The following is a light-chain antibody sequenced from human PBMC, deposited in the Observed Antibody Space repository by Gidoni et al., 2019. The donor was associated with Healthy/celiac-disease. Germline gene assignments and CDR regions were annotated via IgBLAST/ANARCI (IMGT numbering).Light chain of an antibody. CDR3: QSYDSSLSGPYV. Sequence: QSVLTQPPSVSGAPGQRVTISCTGSSSNIGAGYDVHWYQQLPGTAPKRLIYGNSNRPSGVPDRFSGSKSGTSASLAITGLQAEDEADYYCQSYDSSLSGPYVFGTGTEVTVL. J-gene: IGLJ1*01. V-gene: IGLV1-40*01. CDR1: SSNIGAGYD. CDR2: GNS.